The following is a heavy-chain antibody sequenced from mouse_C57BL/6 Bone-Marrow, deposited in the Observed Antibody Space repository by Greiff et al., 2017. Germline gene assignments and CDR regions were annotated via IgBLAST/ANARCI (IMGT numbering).Heavy chain of an antibody. V-gene: IGHV1-82*01. D-gene: IGHD1-1*01. J-gene: IGHJ1*03. CDR1: GYAFSSSW. Sequence: QVQLKESGPELVKPGASVKISCKASGYAFSSSWLNWVKQRPGKGLEWSGRLYPGDGDTKYNGKFKGKATLTADKSSSTAYMQLSSLTSEDSAVYVCAREGYYGSSPYWYFDVWGTGTTVTVSS. CDR3: AREGYYGSSPYWYFDV. CDR2: LYPGDGDT.